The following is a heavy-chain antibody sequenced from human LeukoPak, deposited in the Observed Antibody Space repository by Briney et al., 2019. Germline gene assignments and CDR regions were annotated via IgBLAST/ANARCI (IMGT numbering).Heavy chain of an antibody. J-gene: IGHJ6*02. D-gene: IGHD5-18*01. CDR3: ARNKGNRYGYDSLYYGLDV. Sequence: GGSLRLSCAASGFSVDDYAMHWVRQAPGKGLEWVSLISGDGGSTYYADSVKGRFTVSRDNAKNTMYLQMNSLRAEDTAVYYCARNKGNRYGYDSLYYGLDVWGQGTTVTVSS. CDR2: ISGDGGST. CDR1: GFSVDDYA. V-gene: IGHV3-43*02.